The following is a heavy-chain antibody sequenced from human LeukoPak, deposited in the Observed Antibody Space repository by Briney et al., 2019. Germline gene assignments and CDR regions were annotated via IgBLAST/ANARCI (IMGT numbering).Heavy chain of an antibody. CDR1: GYTFTDYY. Sequence: ASVKVSCKASGYTFTDYYVHWVRQAPGQGLEWMGWIDPNSGGTNFAQKFRGRVTLTRDTSINTAYMDLKWLTSDDTAVYYCARGGKYCSGVSCYLSWSDYWGQGTLVTVSS. CDR3: ARGGKYCSGVSCYLSWSDY. V-gene: IGHV1-2*02. CDR2: IDPNSGGT. J-gene: IGHJ4*02. D-gene: IGHD2-15*01.